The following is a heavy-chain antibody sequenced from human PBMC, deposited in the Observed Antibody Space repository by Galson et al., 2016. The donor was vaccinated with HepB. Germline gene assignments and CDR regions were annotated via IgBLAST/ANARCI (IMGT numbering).Heavy chain of an antibody. Sequence: ETLSLTCTVSGGSVSSGNSYWSWIRQPPGKGLEWIGYIYYTGSTNYNPSLESRVTISVDTSKNHFSLNLTSVTAADTAVYYCARGGYYYGSVRAYFAYWGQGTVVTVSS. CDR3: ARGGYYYGSVRAYFAY. D-gene: IGHD3-10*01. CDR1: GGSVSSGNSY. J-gene: IGHJ4*02. V-gene: IGHV4-61*03. CDR2: IYYTGST.